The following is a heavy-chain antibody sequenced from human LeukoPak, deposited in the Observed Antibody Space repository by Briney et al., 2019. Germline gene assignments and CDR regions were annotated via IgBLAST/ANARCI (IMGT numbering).Heavy chain of an antibody. CDR2: ISGSGGST. Sequence: GGSLRLSCAASGFTFSSYAMSWVRQAPGKGLEWVSAISGSGGSTYYADSVKGRLTISRDNSKNTLYLQMNSLRAEDTAVYYCAKDSSWYLNFDYWGQGTLVTVSS. V-gene: IGHV3-23*01. CDR1: GFTFSSYA. CDR3: AKDSSWYLNFDY. J-gene: IGHJ4*02. D-gene: IGHD6-13*01.